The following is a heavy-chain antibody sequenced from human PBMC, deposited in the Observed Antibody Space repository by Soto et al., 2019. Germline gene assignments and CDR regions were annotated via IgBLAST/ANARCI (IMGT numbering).Heavy chain of an antibody. Sequence: ESVKGRFTISRDNSKNTLYLQMNTLRAEDTAVYYCAKDRTAVGPTRYFRGMDVWGQGTTVTGSS. J-gene: IGHJ6*02. D-gene: IGHD6-13*01. CDR3: AKDRTAVGPTRYFRGMDV. V-gene: IGHV3-30*02.